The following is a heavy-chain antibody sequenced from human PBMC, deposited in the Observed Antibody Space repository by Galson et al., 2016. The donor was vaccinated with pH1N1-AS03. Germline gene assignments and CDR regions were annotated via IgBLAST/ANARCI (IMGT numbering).Heavy chain of an antibody. CDR1: GYILTGFY. CDR2: INTDSGVT. Sequence: VKVSCKASGYILTGFYVHSVRQAPGQGLEWMGWINTDSGVTNYAQKFEAWVTMTRDTSVSTAYMELYGLKSDDTAVYYCARDPRGPCTSATCPTTYYFGMDVWGQGTTVIVSS. CDR3: ARDPRGPCTSATCPTTYYFGMDV. V-gene: IGHV1-2*04. J-gene: IGHJ6*02. D-gene: IGHD2-2*01.